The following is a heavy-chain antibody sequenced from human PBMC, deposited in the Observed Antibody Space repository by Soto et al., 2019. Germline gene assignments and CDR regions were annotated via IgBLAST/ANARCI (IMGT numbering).Heavy chain of an antibody. D-gene: IGHD5-18*01. J-gene: IGHJ4*02. CDR1: GFTFSSYG. CDR3: ARLLVDTAMVLSGGFDY. V-gene: IGHV3-33*01. Sequence: PGGSLRLSCAASGFTFSSYGMHWVRQAPGKGLEWVAVIWYDGSNKYYADSVKGRFTISRDNSKNTLYLQMNSLRTEDTAVYYCARLLVDTAMVLSGGFDYWGQGTLVTVSS. CDR2: IWYDGSNK.